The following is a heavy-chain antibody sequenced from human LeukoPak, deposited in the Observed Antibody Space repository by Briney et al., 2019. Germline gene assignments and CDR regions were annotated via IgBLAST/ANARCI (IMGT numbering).Heavy chain of an antibody. J-gene: IGHJ4*02. CDR2: FDPEDGET. D-gene: IGHD3-22*01. CDR3: ATDDSSGYYHA. Sequence: ASVKVSCKASGYTFTSYGISWVRQAPGQGLEWMGGFDPEDGETIYAQKFQGRVTMTEDTSTDTAYMELSSLRSEDTAVYYCATDDSSGYYHAWGQGTLVTVSS. V-gene: IGHV1-24*01. CDR1: GYTFTSYG.